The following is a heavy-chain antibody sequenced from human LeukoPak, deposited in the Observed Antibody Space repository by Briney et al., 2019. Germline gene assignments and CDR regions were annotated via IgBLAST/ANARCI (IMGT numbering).Heavy chain of an antibody. CDR1: GITFSSFG. V-gene: IGHV3-23*01. D-gene: IGHD5-18*01. J-gene: IGHJ4*02. CDR2: IGGGAGST. Sequence: PGGSLRLSCAASGITFSSFGMTWVRQAPGKGLEWVAAIGGGAGSTYYADSVKGRFTISRDNSKNTLYLQMNSLRAEDTAVYYCVSDTAMVITPDYWGQGTLVTVSS. CDR3: VSDTAMVITPDY.